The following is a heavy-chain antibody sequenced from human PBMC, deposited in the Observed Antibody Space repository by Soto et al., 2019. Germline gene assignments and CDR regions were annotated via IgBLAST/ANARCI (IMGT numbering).Heavy chain of an antibody. J-gene: IGHJ4*02. CDR1: GYTFINYP. CDR2: INAADGHT. CDR3: ARVGYCSSTSCFDY. V-gene: IGHV1-3*01. D-gene: IGHD2-2*01. Sequence: ASVKVSCKASGYTFINYPMHWVRQAPGQRLEWMGWINAADGHTKYSQKFQGRVTITRDTSASTAYMGLSSLRSEDTAVFYCARVGYCSSTSCFDYWGQGTLVTVSS.